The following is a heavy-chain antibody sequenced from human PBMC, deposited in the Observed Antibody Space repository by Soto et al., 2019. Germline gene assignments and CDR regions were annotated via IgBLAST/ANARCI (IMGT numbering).Heavy chain of an antibody. CDR3: ARGGDSSGYYYFFTY. CDR2: IYYSGST. CDR1: GGSISSGDYY. V-gene: IGHV4-30-4*01. D-gene: IGHD3-22*01. Sequence: SETLSLTCTVSGGSISSGDYYWSWIRQPPGKGLEWIGYIYYSGSTYYNPSLKSRVTISVDTSKNQFSLKLSSVTAADTAVYYCARGGDSSGYYYFFTYWGQGTLVTVSS. J-gene: IGHJ4*02.